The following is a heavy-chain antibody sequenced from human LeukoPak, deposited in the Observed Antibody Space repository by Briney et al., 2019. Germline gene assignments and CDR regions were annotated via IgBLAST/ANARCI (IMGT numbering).Heavy chain of an antibody. CDR2: IKQDGSEK. CDR1: GFTFSSYW. V-gene: IGHV3-7*01. CDR3: ARDRGSNYPDY. J-gene: IGHJ4*02. D-gene: IGHD3-16*01. Sequence: GGSLRLSCAAPGFTFSSYWMSWVRQAPGKGLEWVANIKQDGSEKYDVDSVKGRFIISRDNAKNSLYLQMNSLRVEDTAVYYCARDRGSNYPDYWGQGNLVTVSS.